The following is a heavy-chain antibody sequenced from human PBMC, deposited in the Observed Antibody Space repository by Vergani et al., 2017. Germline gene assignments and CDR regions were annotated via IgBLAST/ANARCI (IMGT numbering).Heavy chain of an antibody. CDR3: VRAGFTNYYGSGSYFGVGYFDY. CDR1: GGSISSYY. CDR2: IYYSGST. D-gene: IGHD3-10*01. V-gene: IGHV4-59*01. Sequence: QVQLQESGPGLVKPSQTLSLTCTVSGGSISSYYWSWIRQPPGKGLEWIGYIYYSGSTNYNPSLKSRVTISVDTSKNQFSLKLSSVTAADTAVYYCVRAGFTNYYGSGSYFGVGYFDYWGQGTLVTVSS. J-gene: IGHJ4*02.